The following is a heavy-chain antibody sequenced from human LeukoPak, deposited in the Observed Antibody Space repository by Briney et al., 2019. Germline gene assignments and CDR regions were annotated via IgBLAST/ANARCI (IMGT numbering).Heavy chain of an antibody. CDR2: IYYSGST. Sequence: SETLSLTCTVSGGSISSYYWRWIRQPPGKGLEWIGYIYYSGSTNYNPSLKSRVTISVDTSKNQFSLKLSSVTAADTAVYYCARRDGSYFSWFDYWGQGTLVTVSS. CDR1: GGSISSYY. CDR3: ARRDGSYFSWFDY. D-gene: IGHD1-26*01. V-gene: IGHV4-59*08. J-gene: IGHJ4*02.